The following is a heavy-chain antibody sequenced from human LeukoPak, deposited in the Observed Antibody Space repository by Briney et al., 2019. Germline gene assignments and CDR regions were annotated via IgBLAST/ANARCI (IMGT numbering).Heavy chain of an antibody. J-gene: IGHJ4*02. D-gene: IGHD5-12*01. Sequence: GGSLRLSCAASGFTFSSYAMSWVRQAPGKGLEWVSVIYPSGGTTYYADSVKGRFTISRDNSKNTLYLQMHSLRAEDTALYYCAKDQRPDSGYDIDSWGQGTLVTVSS. CDR3: AKDQRPDSGYDIDS. CDR2: IYPSGGTT. CDR1: GFTFSSYA. V-gene: IGHV3-23*01.